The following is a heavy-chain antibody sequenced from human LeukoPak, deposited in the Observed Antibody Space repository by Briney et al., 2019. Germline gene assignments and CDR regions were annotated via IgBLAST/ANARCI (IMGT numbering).Heavy chain of an antibody. J-gene: IGHJ4*02. CDR1: GGSISSSTSY. CDR2: SYYSGST. Sequence: SETLSLTCTVSGGSISSSTSYWGCIRQPPGKGLECIGRSYYSGSTYCNPSLKSRVTISVDTSKKQFSLKLSSVTAADTAVYYCARRDCGGDCYSGVKIDYWGQGTLVTVSS. CDR3: ARRDCGGDCYSGVKIDY. V-gene: IGHV4-39*01. D-gene: IGHD2-21*01.